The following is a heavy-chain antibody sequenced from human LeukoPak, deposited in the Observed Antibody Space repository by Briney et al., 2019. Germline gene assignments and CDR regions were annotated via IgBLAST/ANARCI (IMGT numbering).Heavy chain of an antibody. CDR2: IIPIFGTA. CDR3: ARDHGYLGAFDI. V-gene: IGHV1-69*13. CDR1: GGTFSSYA. J-gene: IGHJ3*02. D-gene: IGHD5-18*01. Sequence: SVKVSCQASGGTFSSYAISWVRQAPGQGLEWMGGIIPIFGTANYAQKFQGRVTITADESTSTAYMELSSLRSEDTAVYYCARDHGYLGAFDIWGQGTMVTVSS.